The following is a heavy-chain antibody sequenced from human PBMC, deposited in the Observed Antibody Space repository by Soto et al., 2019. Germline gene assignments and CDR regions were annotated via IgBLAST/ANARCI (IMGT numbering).Heavy chain of an antibody. CDR2: MNPNNGNT. Sequence: QVQLVQSGAEVKKPGASVKVSCKASGYPFTSYDISWVRQATGQGLEWMGWMNPNNGNTDYAPKFQGRVTMTMNTSIGTAYMELSSLRSEDTAVYYCARSPRNYYALGSYSYFRHWGQGTLVTVSS. D-gene: IGHD3-10*01. J-gene: IGHJ1*01. CDR1: GYPFTSYD. CDR3: ARSPRNYYALGSYSYFRH. V-gene: IGHV1-8*01.